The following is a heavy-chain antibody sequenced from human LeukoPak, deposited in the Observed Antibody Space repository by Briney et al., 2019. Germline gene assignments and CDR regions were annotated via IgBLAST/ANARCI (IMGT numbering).Heavy chain of an antibody. D-gene: IGHD2-21*01. J-gene: IGHJ4*02. Sequence: TGGSLRLSCAASGFSFSSYGMHWVRQAPGKGLEWVAFIQFDATTKYYADSVKGRFTISRDNSKNTLYLQMNSLRAEDTAVYYCARDNVVRGGKGNYFDYWGQGTLVTVSS. V-gene: IGHV3-30*02. CDR3: ARDNVVRGGKGNYFDY. CDR1: GFSFSSYG. CDR2: IQFDATTK.